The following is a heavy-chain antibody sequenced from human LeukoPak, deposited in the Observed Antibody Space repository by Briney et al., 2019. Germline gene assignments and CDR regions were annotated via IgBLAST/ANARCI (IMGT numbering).Heavy chain of an antibody. CDR1: GGSISSSSYY. V-gene: IGHV4-39*01. CDR3: ARRGIVPAAIKGFDP. CDR2: IYYSGST. D-gene: IGHD2-2*02. J-gene: IGHJ5*02. Sequence: SETLSLTCTVSGGSISSSSYYWGWIRQPPGKGLEWIGSIYYSGSTYYNPSLKSRVTISVDTSKNQFSLKLSSVTAADTAVYYCARRGIVPAAIKGFDPWGQGTLVTVSS.